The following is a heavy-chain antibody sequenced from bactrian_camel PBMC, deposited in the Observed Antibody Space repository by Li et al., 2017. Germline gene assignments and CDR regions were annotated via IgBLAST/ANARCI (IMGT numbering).Heavy chain of an antibody. D-gene: IGHD6*01. V-gene: IGHV3S35*01. CDR1: GFTFRSSA. CDR2: INLSGPG. CDR3: VRGGAGDWYDPSYTY. Sequence: VQLVESGGGLVQPGGSLRLSCAASGFTFRSSAMLWVRQAPGKGLEWVSWINLSGPGYYADSVKGRVTCSGDSAVNTMYLQMDSLKPEDTAMYYSVRGGAGDWYDPSYTYWGQGTQVTVS. J-gene: IGHJ4*01.